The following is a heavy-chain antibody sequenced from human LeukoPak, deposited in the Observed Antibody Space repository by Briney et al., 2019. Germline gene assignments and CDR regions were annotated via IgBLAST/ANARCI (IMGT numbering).Heavy chain of an antibody. V-gene: IGHV3-21*01. J-gene: IGHJ4*02. D-gene: IGHD6-19*01. CDR1: GFTFSSYS. Sequence: GGSLRLSCAASGFTFSSYSMNWVRQAPGKGLEWVSSISSSSSYIYYADSVKGRFTISRDNSKNTLYLQMDSLRAEDTAVYYCARAGIAVAGTGDYWGQGTLVTVSS. CDR3: ARAGIAVAGTGDY. CDR2: ISSSSSYI.